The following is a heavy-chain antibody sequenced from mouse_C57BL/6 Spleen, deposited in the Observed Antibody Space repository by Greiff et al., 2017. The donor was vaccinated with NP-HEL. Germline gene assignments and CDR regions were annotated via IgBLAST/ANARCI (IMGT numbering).Heavy chain of an antibody. Sequence: QVQLQQSGAELVRPGASVKLSCKASGYTFTDYYINWVKQRPGQGLEWIARIYPGSGNTYYNEKFKGKATLTAEKSSSTAYMQLSSLTSEDSAVYFCARGTAQATDAMDYWGQGTSVTVSS. CDR1: GYTFTDYY. CDR2: IYPGSGNT. V-gene: IGHV1-76*01. CDR3: ARGTAQATDAMDY. J-gene: IGHJ4*01. D-gene: IGHD3-2*02.